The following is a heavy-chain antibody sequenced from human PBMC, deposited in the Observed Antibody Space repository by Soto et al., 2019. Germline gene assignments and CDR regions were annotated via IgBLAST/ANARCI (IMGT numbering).Heavy chain of an antibody. Sequence: QVQLVESGGGVVQPGRSLRLSCAASGFTFSSYAMHWVRQAPGKGLEWVAVISYDGSNKYYADSVKGRFTISRDNSKKMLYLHMNSLRDEDTAVYYCARGGEARRLYFYGMDVWVQGSTVTVSS. D-gene: IGHD6-25*01. CDR3: ARGGEARRLYFYGMDV. J-gene: IGHJ6*02. CDR1: GFTFSSYA. V-gene: IGHV3-30-3*01. CDR2: ISYDGSNK.